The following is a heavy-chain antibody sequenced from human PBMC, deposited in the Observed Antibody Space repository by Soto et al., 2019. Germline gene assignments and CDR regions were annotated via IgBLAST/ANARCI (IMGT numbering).Heavy chain of an antibody. CDR3: ARSVVPAAPWVSYYYYGMDV. Sequence: GAEVKKPGASVKVSCKASGGTFSSYAISWVRQAPGQGLEWMGGIIPIFGTANYAQKFQGRVTITADESTSTAYMELSSLRSEDTAVYYCARSVVPAAPWVSYYYYGMDVWGQGTTVTVSS. CDR1: GGTFSSYA. V-gene: IGHV1-69*13. CDR2: IIPIFGTA. J-gene: IGHJ6*02. D-gene: IGHD2-2*01.